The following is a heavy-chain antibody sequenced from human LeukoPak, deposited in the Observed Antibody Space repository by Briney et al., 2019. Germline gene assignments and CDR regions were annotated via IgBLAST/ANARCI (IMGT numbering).Heavy chain of an antibody. CDR3: ARDLGVVDTAMDPFDY. J-gene: IGHJ4*02. CDR2: ISSSGSTI. CDR1: GFTFSDYY. V-gene: IGHV3-11*04. Sequence: GGSLRLSCAASGFTFSDYYMSWIRQAPGKGLEWVSYISSSGSTIYYADSVKGRFTISRDNAKNSLYLQMNSLRAEDTAVYYCARDLGVVDTAMDPFDYWGQGTLVTVSS. D-gene: IGHD5-18*01.